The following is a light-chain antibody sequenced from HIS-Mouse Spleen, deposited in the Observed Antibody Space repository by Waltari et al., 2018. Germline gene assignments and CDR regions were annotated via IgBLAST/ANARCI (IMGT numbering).Light chain of an antibody. V-gene: IGKV4-1*01. CDR3: QQYYSTPYT. Sequence: DIVMTQSPDSLAVSLGERATINCKSSQSVLYSSNNKNYFTLYQQKPGQPLKLLIYWESTRRSGVPDRFSGSGSGTDFTLTISSLQAEDVAVYYCQQYYSTPYTFGQGTKLEIK. CDR2: WES. CDR1: QSVLYSSNNKNY. J-gene: IGKJ2*01.